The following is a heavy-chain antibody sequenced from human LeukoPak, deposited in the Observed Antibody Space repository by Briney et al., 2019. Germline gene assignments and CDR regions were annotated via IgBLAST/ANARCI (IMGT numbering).Heavy chain of an antibody. CDR2: ISSSGSTV. D-gene: IGHD6-19*01. V-gene: IGHV3-48*03. CDR1: GFTFNNYA. J-gene: IGHJ4*02. Sequence: GGSLRLSCAASGFTFNNYAMNWVRQAPGKGLEWVSYISSSGSTVHYADSVKGRFTISRDNIKNSLFLQMNSLRAEDTAVYYCARVPGSSGWNYYFDYWGQGTLVTVSS. CDR3: ARVPGSSGWNYYFDY.